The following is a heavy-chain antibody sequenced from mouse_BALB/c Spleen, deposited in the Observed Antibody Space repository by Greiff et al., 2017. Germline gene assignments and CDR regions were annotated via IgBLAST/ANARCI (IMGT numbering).Heavy chain of an antibody. Sequence: VQLQQSGPELVKPGASVKMSCKASGYTFTSYVMHWVKQKPGQGLDWIGYINPYNDGTKYNEKFKGKATLTSDKSSSTAYMELSSLTSEDSAVYYCARSHYYGSSPFAYWGQGTLVTVSA. V-gene: IGHV1-14*01. CDR1: GYTFTSYV. J-gene: IGHJ3*01. D-gene: IGHD1-1*01. CDR2: INPYNDGT. CDR3: ARSHYYGSSPFAY.